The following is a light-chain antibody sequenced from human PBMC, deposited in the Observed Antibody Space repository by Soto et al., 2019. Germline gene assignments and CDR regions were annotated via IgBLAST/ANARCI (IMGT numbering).Light chain of an antibody. V-gene: IGLV1-40*01. CDR1: SSNIGAGYY. J-gene: IGLJ1*01. CDR2: GNS. Sequence: QSVLTQPPSVSGAPGQRVTISCTGSSSNIGAGYYVHWYQQLPGTAPKLLIYGNSNRPSGVPDRFSGSKSGTSASLAITGLQAEDEADYYCQSYDSSLRGVFGTGTKLTVL. CDR3: QSYDSSLRGV.